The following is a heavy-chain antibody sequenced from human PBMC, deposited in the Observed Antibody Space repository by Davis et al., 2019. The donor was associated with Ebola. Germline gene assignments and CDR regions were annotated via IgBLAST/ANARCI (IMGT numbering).Heavy chain of an antibody. Sequence: KVSCKGSGYSFNSYWIGWVRQMPGKGLEWMGIIYPGDSDTGYSPSFQGQVTISADKSISTAYLQWSSLKASDTAMYYCARVKTENYYYYGMDVWGQGTTVTVSS. CDR3: ARVKTENYYYYGMDV. V-gene: IGHV5-51*01. J-gene: IGHJ6*02. CDR1: GYSFNSYW. CDR2: IYPGDSDT. D-gene: IGHD1-1*01.